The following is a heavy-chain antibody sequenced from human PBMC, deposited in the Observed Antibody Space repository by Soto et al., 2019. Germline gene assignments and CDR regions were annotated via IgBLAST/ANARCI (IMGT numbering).Heavy chain of an antibody. Sequence: SETLSLTCAVSGGSLSSGGYSWNWILQPPGKALEWIGYIYDNVNTYYNPSLKSRVTIAVARSKNQFSLNLTSVTAADTAVYFCGRVGGWCERWGKGNMISVST. CDR1: GGSLSSGGYS. V-gene: IGHV4-30-2*01. D-gene: IGHD2-21*01. J-gene: IGHJ6*04. CDR2: IYDNVNT. CDR3: GRVGGWCER.